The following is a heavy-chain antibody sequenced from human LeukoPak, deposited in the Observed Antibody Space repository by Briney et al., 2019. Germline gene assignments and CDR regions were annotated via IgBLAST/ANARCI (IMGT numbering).Heavy chain of an antibody. CDR3: ARPYYDSSGYYGLYYFDY. CDR1: GGSISSSSYY. J-gene: IGHJ4*02. D-gene: IGHD3-22*01. Sequence: PSETLSLTCTVSGGSISSSSYYWGWIRQPPGKGLEWIGSVSYSGSTSYTPSLKSRVTISVDTSKNQFSLKLNSVTAADTAVYYCARPYYDSSGYYGLYYFDYWGQGILVTVSP. V-gene: IGHV4-39*01. CDR2: VSYSGST.